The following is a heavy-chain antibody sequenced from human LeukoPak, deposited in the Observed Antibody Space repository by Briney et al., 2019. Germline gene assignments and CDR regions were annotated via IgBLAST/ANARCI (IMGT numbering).Heavy chain of an antibody. V-gene: IGHV1-2*02. CDR3: ARAFSTYYDFWSGYYDY. CDR1: GYTFTGYY. D-gene: IGHD3-3*01. Sequence: ASVKVSCKASGYTFTGYYMHWVRQAPGQGLEWMGWINPNSGGTNYAQKFQGRVTMTRDTSISTAYMELSRLRSDDTAVYYCARAFSTYYDFWSGYYDYWGQGTLITVSS. J-gene: IGHJ4*02. CDR2: INPNSGGT.